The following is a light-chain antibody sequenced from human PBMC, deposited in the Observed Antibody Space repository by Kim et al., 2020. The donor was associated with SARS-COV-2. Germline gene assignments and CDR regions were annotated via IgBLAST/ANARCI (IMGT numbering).Light chain of an antibody. V-gene: IGKV1-16*01. CDR3: QQYIYYPPT. Sequence: DIQMTQSPSSLSAPVGDRVTITCRASQFTRNDLAWFQQKPGKAPKSLIYLASNLQSGVPSRFSGSGFGTDFTLTINSLQPEDSVTYYCQQYIYYPPTFGQGTKVDIK. J-gene: IGKJ1*01. CDR1: QFTRND. CDR2: LAS.